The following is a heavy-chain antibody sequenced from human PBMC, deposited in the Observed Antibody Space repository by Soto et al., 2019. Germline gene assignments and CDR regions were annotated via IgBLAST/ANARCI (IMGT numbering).Heavy chain of an antibody. J-gene: IGHJ5*02. CDR3: ASTMVRGVIITPNWFDP. V-gene: IGHV4-34*09. CDR2: INQSGGP. CDR1: GGSFRGYY. Sequence: PSETLSLTCAVYGGSFRGYYWTWIRQPPGKGLEWIGEINQSGGPNYSPSLKSRVTISVDTSKNQFSRKLSSVTAADTAVYYCASTMVRGVIITPNWFDPWGQGTLVTVSS. D-gene: IGHD3-10*01.